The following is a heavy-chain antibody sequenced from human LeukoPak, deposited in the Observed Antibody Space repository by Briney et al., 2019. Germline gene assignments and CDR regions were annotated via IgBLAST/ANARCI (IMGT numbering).Heavy chain of an antibody. CDR3: TRDSSGWYHYFDY. J-gene: IGHJ4*02. D-gene: IGHD6-19*01. Sequence: GGSLRLSCTASGFPFGDYAMSWVRQAPGKGLEWVGFIRSKAYGGTTEYAASVKGRFTISRDDSKSIAYLQMNSLKTEDTAVYYCTRDSSGWYHYFDYWGQGTLVTVSS. CDR1: GFPFGDYA. V-gene: IGHV3-49*04. CDR2: IRSKAYGGTT.